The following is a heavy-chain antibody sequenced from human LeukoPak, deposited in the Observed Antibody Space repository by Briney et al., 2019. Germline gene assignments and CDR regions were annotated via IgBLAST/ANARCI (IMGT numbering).Heavy chain of an antibody. CDR3: LRDRGYSTSDC. V-gene: IGHV3-7*01. CDR1: AFTFSYYW. CDR2: IKQDGSEK. Sequence: PGGSLRLSCAASAFTFSYYWMNWVRQAPGKGLEWVASIKQDGSEKYYVDSVKGRFTISRDNAKNSLYLQMNTLRAEDTAVYYCLRDRGYSTSDCWGQGTLVTVSS. J-gene: IGHJ4*02. D-gene: IGHD6-13*01.